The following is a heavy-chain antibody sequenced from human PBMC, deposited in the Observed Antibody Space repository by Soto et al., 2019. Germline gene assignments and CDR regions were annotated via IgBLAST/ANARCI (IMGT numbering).Heavy chain of an antibody. J-gene: IGHJ4*02. CDR2: IIPIFGTA. V-gene: IGHV1-69*01. Sequence: FPVKVSCKASGGKYSSYPLSWVRQAHEQGLEWMGGIIPIFGTANYAQKFQGIVTITADEPTSTTYMELSSLRSEDTAAYYCARIGRGLWGSTSCHFDYWGQGTLVTVSS. CDR3: ARIGRGLWGSTSCHFDY. D-gene: IGHD2-2*01. CDR1: GGKYSSYP.